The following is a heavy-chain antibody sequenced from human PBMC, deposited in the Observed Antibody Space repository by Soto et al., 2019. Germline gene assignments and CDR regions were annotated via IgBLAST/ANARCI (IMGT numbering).Heavy chain of an antibody. CDR2: TYYRSKWYN. CDR1: GDSVSSNSAA. D-gene: IGHD2-2*01. V-gene: IGHV6-1*01. Sequence: SQTLSLTCAISGDSVSSNSAAWNWIRQSPSRGLEWLGRTYYRSKWYNDYAVSVKSRITINPDTSKNQFSLQLNSVTPEDTAVYYCARDREDIVVVPAAQRYYYYYMDVWGKGTTVTVSS. J-gene: IGHJ6*03. CDR3: ARDREDIVVVPAAQRYYYYYMDV.